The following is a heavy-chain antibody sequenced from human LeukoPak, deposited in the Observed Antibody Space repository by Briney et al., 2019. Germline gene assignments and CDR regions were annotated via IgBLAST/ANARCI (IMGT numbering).Heavy chain of an antibody. J-gene: IGHJ4*02. D-gene: IGHD6-13*01. V-gene: IGHV3-33*03. CDR1: GFTFSSYG. CDR2: IWYDGSSK. Sequence: GGSLRLSCAASGFTFSSYGMHWVRQAPGKGLEWVALIWYDGSSKHYADSVKGRFTISRDNAKNSLYLQMNSLRAEDTAVYYCARGDSSSWYLDYWGQGTLVTVSS. CDR3: ARGDSSSWYLDY.